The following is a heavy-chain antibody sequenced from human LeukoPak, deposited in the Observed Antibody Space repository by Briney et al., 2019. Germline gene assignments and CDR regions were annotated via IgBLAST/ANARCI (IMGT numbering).Heavy chain of an antibody. CDR3: ARVGRITGTSPPDY. CDR2: ISAYNGNT. D-gene: IGHD1-20*01. Sequence: ASVKVSCKASGYTFSSYGISWVRQAPGQGLEWMGWISAYNGNTNYAQKLQGRVTMTTDTSTSTAYMELRSLRSDDTAVYYCARVGRITGTSPPDYWGQGTLVTVSS. V-gene: IGHV1-18*01. CDR1: GYTFSSYG. J-gene: IGHJ4*02.